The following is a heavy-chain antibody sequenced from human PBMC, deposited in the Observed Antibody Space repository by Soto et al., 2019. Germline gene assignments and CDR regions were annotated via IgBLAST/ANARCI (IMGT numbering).Heavy chain of an antibody. D-gene: IGHD5-18*01. CDR3: ARGSGYSYGKIDY. CDR2: INHSGST. J-gene: IGHJ4*02. V-gene: IGHV4-34*01. CDR1: GGSFSGYS. Sequence: SETLSLTCAVSGGSFSGYSWSWIRQPPGKGLEWIGEINHSGSTNYNPSLKSRVTISVDTSKNQFSLKPSSVTAADTAVYYCARGSGYSYGKIDYWGQGTLVTVSS.